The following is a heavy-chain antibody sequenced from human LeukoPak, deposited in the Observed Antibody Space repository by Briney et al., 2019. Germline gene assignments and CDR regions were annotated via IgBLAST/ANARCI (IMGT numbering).Heavy chain of an antibody. CDR2: TSYDGSNK. CDR3: ARGRSGYYSIAY. D-gene: IGHD3-22*01. Sequence: GGSLRLSCATSGFTFSGSAIHWVRQAPGKGLEWVAVTSYDGSNKYYADSVKGRFTISRDNSKNTLYLQMNSLRVEDTAVYYCARGRSGYYSIAYWGQGTLVTVSS. CDR1: GFTFSGSA. J-gene: IGHJ4*02. V-gene: IGHV3-30-3*01.